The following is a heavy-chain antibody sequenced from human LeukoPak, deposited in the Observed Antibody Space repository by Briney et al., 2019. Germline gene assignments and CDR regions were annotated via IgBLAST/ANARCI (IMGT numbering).Heavy chain of an antibody. Sequence: GGSLRLSCAASGFTFTSYEMNWVRQAPGKGLEWISYISSSGRTMYYADSVKGRFSISRDNAKNSLYLQMSSLRAEDTAVYYCAKVAEVGATGYYYYMDVWGKGTTVTISS. D-gene: IGHD1-26*01. CDR2: ISSSGRTM. CDR3: AKVAEVGATGYYYYMDV. J-gene: IGHJ6*03. V-gene: IGHV3-48*03. CDR1: GFTFTSYE.